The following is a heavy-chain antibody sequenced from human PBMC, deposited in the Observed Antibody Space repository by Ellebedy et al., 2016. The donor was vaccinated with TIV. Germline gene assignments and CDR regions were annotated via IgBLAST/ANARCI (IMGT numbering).Heavy chain of an antibody. J-gene: IGHJ4*02. D-gene: IGHD5-12*01. V-gene: IGHV4-39*01. CDR1: GGSISSSYYY. Sequence: ESLKISCTVSGGSISSSYYYWGWLRQPPGKGLEWIGSIYYSGSTYYNPSLKSRVSMSVGTSQKQFSLKLSSVTAADTAVYYCAKTYRGYEDFDNWGQGTLVTVSS. CDR2: IYYSGST. CDR3: AKTYRGYEDFDN.